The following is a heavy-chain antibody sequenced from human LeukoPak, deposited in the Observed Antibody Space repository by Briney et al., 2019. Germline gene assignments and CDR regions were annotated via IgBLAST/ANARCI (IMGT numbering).Heavy chain of an antibody. CDR3: ARGFIRGYYDSSGYYFY. J-gene: IGHJ4*02. D-gene: IGHD3-22*01. CDR1: GYTFTSYD. V-gene: IGHV1-8*01. Sequence: GASVKVSCKASGYTFTSYDINWVRQATGQGLEWMGWMNPNSGKTGYAQKFQGRVTMTRNTSISTAYMELSSLRSEDTAVYYCARGFIRGYYDSSGYYFYWGQGTLVTVSS. CDR2: MNPNSGKT.